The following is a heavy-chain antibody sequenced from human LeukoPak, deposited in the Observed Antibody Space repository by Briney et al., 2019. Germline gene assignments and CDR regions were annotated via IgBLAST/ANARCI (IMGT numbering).Heavy chain of an antibody. CDR2: IYYSGST. Sequence: SETLSLTCTVSGVSISSGDYYWRWIRQPPGKGLEWIGYIYYSGSTYYNPSLKSRVTISVDTSKNQFSLKLSSVTAADTAVYYCARERGWLHYYFDYWGQGILVTVSS. D-gene: IGHD5-24*01. V-gene: IGHV4-30-4*01. CDR3: ARERGWLHYYFDY. CDR1: GVSISSGDYY. J-gene: IGHJ4*02.